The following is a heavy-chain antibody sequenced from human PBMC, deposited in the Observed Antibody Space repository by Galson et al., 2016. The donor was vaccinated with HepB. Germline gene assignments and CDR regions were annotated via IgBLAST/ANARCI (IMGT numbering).Heavy chain of an antibody. Sequence: SLRLSCAGSGFTFDDYAMHWVRQAPGKGLEWVSGISWNSGTKDYADSVKGRFAISRDNAKSSLYLQMNSLRAEDTALYYCAKVGDDYNAYYFDYWGPGTTVTVSS. CDR1: GFTFDDYA. V-gene: IGHV3-9*01. D-gene: IGHD5-24*01. J-gene: IGHJ4*02. CDR2: ISWNSGTK. CDR3: AKVGDDYNAYYFDY.